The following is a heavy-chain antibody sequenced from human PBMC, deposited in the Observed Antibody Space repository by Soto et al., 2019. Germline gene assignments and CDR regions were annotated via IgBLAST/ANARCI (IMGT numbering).Heavy chain of an antibody. CDR1: GGSISSGGYY. D-gene: IGHD3-10*01. CDR3: SGEEGGDGSGIQGQSYGMDV. Sequence: KTSETLSLTCTVSGGSISSGGYYWSWIRQHPGKGLEWIGYIYYSGSTYYNPSLKSRVTISVDTSKNQFSLKLSSVTAADPAVYYCSGEEGGDGSGIQGQSYGMDVWGQGTTVTVSS. CDR2: IYYSGST. J-gene: IGHJ6*02. V-gene: IGHV4-31*03.